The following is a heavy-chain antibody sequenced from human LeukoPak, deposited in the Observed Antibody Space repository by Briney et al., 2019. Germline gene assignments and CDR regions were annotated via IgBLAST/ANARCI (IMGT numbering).Heavy chain of an antibody. J-gene: IGHJ4*02. V-gene: IGHV1-2*02. CDR2: INSKSGDT. CDR1: GYSFTDYF. Sequence: ASVKVSCKASGYSFTDYFTHWLRQAPGQGLEWMGWINSKSGDTNYAQKFQGRVTMTRDTSISTAYLQLTSLKSDDTAVYFCARERINSGSYFLISDYWGQGTLVTVSS. CDR3: ARERINSGSYFLISDY. D-gene: IGHD1-26*01.